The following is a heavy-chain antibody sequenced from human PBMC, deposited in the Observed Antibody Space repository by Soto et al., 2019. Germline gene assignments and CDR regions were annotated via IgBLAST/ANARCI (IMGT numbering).Heavy chain of an antibody. CDR3: ARSHKCSSTSCYAFFDY. V-gene: IGHV1-3*01. CDR2: INAGNGNT. Sequence: GASVKVSCTASGYTFTSYAMHWVRQAPGQRLEWMGWINAGNGNTKYSQKFQGRVTITRDTSASTAYMELSSLRSEDTAVYYCARSHKCSSTSCYAFFDYWGQGTLVTVSS. CDR1: GYTFTSYA. J-gene: IGHJ4*02. D-gene: IGHD2-2*01.